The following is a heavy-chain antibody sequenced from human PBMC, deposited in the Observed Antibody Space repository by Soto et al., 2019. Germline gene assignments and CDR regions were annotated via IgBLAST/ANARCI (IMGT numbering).Heavy chain of an antibody. Sequence: QVQLVQSGAEVKNPGSSVKVSCKASGGTFSSYAISWVRQSPGQGLEWMGGIIPIFGTANYAQKFQGRVTITADESTSTAYMELSSLRSEDTAVYYCARGGGIAARPVHAPFDYWGQGTLVTVSS. V-gene: IGHV1-69*01. CDR3: ARGGGIAARPVHAPFDY. D-gene: IGHD6-6*01. CDR1: GGTFSSYA. J-gene: IGHJ4*02. CDR2: IIPIFGTA.